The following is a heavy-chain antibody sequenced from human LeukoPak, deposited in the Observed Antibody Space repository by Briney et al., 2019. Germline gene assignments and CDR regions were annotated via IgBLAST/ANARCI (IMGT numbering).Heavy chain of an antibody. V-gene: IGHV3-33*06. CDR1: GFTLSSYG. J-gene: IGHJ6*03. Sequence: PGRSLRLSCAASGFTLSSYGMHWVRQAPGKGLEWVAVIWYDGSNKYYADSVKGRFTISRDNSKNTLCLQMNSLRAEDTAVYYCAKAQLLHYYYMDVWGKGTTVTVSS. CDR2: IWYDGSNK. D-gene: IGHD2-2*01. CDR3: AKAQLLHYYYMDV.